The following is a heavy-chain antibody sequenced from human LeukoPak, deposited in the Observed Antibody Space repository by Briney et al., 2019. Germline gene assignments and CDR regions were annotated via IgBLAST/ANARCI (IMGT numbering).Heavy chain of an antibody. Sequence: PSETLPLTCTVSGYSISSGYYWGWIRQPPGKGLEWIGSIYHSGSTYYNPSLKSRLTISIDTSKNQFSLKLSSVTAADTAVYYCATSYYGSGTYYNWFDPWGQGTLVTVSS. CDR3: ATSYYGSGTYYNWFDP. CDR2: IYHSGST. V-gene: IGHV4-38-2*02. D-gene: IGHD3-10*01. J-gene: IGHJ5*02. CDR1: GYSISSGYY.